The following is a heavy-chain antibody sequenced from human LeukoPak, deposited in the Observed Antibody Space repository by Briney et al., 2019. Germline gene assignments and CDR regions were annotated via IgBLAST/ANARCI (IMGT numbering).Heavy chain of an antibody. D-gene: IGHD3-16*01. V-gene: IGHV4-59*01. CDR2: IYYSGST. CDR1: GGSISSYY. J-gene: IGHJ6*03. CDR3: ARETSQKGAHYMDV. Sequence: SETLSLTCTVSGGSISSYYWSWIRKPPGTGLEWIGYIYYSGSTNYNPSLKSRVTISVDTSKNQFSLKLSSVTAADTAVYYCARETSQKGAHYMDVWGKGTTVTISS.